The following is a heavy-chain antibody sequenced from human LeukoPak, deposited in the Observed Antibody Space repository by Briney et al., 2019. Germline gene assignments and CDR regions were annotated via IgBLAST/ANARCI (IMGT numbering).Heavy chain of an antibody. D-gene: IGHD6-19*01. V-gene: IGHV3-23*01. J-gene: IGHJ4*02. CDR1: GFTFSSYS. CDR2: IGDDVVST. Sequence: GSLRLSCAASGFTFSSYSMNWVRQAPGKGLEWVSAIGDDVVSTYYAESVKGRFTISRDNSKNTLYLQMNSLRAEDTAVYYCAKDWGSGWLYYFDYWGQGTLVTVSS. CDR3: AKDWGSGWLYYFDY.